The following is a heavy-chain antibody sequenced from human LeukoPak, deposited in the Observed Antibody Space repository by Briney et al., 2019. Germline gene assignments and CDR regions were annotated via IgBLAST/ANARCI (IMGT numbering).Heavy chain of an antibody. J-gene: IGHJ4*02. Sequence: PSQTLSLTCPVSGGSISRGGYYWRWIRQHPGKGLEWIGYVYYSGSTYYNPSLKSRVTISVDPSENQFSLKLSSVTAADTAVYYCARDSHGYSSSSHLGYWGEGTLVTVSS. V-gene: IGHV4-31*03. CDR1: GGSISRGGYY. CDR2: VYYSGST. CDR3: ARDSHGYSSSSHLGY. D-gene: IGHD6-6*01.